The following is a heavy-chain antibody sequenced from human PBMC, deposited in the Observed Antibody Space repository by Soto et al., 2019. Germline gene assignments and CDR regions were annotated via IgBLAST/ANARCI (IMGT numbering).Heavy chain of an antibody. CDR3: AREPLLYTNGVCYLVHNWFDP. J-gene: IGHJ5*02. Sequence: QVQLVQSGAEVKKPGASVKVSCKASGYTFTSYAMHWVRQAPGQRLEWMGWINAGNGNTKYSQKFQGRVTITRDTSASTAYMELSSLRSEDTAVYYCAREPLLYTNGVCYLVHNWFDPWGQGTLVTVSS. V-gene: IGHV1-3*01. CDR2: INAGNGNT. D-gene: IGHD2-8*01. CDR1: GYTFTSYA.